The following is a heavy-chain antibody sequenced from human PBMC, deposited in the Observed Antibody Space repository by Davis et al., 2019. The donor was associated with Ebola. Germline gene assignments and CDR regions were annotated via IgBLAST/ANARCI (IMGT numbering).Heavy chain of an antibody. CDR2: INPNSGGT. D-gene: IGHD6-19*01. CDR1: GYTFTGYY. J-gene: IGHJ4*02. CDR3: ARALGVAGTAVSPTEY. V-gene: IGHV1-2*02. Sequence: ASVKVSCKASGYTFTGYYMHWVRQAPGQGLEWMGWINPNSGGTNYAQKFQGRVTMTRDTSISTAYMELSRLRSDDTAVYYCARALGVAGTAVSPTEYWGQGTLVTVSS.